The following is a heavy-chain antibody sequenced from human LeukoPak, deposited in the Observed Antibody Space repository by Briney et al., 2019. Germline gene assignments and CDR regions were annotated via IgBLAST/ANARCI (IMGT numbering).Heavy chain of an antibody. CDR3: ARGPYYYDSSGPGIPELIDY. CDR2: INTNTGNP. Sequence: ASVKVSCKASGYTFTSYAMNWVRRAPGQGLEWMGWINTNTGNPTYAQGFTGRFVFSLDTSVSTAYLQISSLKAEDTAVYYCARGPYYYDSSGPGIPELIDYWGQGTLVTVSS. D-gene: IGHD3-22*01. J-gene: IGHJ4*02. V-gene: IGHV7-4-1*02. CDR1: GYTFTSYA.